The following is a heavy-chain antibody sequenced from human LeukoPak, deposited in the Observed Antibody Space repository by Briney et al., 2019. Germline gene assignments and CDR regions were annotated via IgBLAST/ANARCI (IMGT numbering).Heavy chain of an antibody. CDR2: IYISGST. D-gene: IGHD3-22*01. CDR1: GVSISSGSYY. Sequence: SETLSLTCTVSGVSISSGSYYWPWIRQPAGKGLEWIGRIYISGSTNYNPSLKGRVTMSIDTSKNQFSLKLSSVTAADTAVYYCAIRLNTYYYDSSGYPYDAFDIWGQGTMVTVSS. J-gene: IGHJ3*02. V-gene: IGHV4-61*02. CDR3: AIRLNTYYYDSSGYPYDAFDI.